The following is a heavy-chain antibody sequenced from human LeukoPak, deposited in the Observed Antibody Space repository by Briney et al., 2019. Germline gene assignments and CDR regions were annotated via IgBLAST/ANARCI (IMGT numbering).Heavy chain of an antibody. V-gene: IGHV3-7*01. CDR3: ARALWRTVVTAFGY. CDR1: GFSFGNFW. D-gene: IGHD4-23*01. Sequence: PGGSLRLSCAASGFSFGNFWMSWVRQAPGRGLQWVASMKGDASLIYYVDSVKGRFTISRDNAKNSLYLQMNSLRAEDTAVYYCARALWRTVVTAFGYWGQGTLVTVSS. J-gene: IGHJ4*02. CDR2: MKGDASLI.